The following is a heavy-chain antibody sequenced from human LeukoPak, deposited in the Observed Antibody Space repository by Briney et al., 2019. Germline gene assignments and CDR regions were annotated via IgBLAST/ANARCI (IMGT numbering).Heavy chain of an antibody. CDR2: ISSSSSYI. D-gene: IGHD6-6*01. CDR1: GFTFSDYY. V-gene: IGHV3-11*06. CDR3: ARVSRRGMLAARPYY. Sequence: GGSLRLSCAASGFTFSDYYMSWIRQAPGKGLEWVSSISSSSSYIYYADSVKGRFTISRDNAKNSLYLQMNSLRAEDTAVYYCARVSRRGMLAARPYYWGQGTLVTVSS. J-gene: IGHJ4*02.